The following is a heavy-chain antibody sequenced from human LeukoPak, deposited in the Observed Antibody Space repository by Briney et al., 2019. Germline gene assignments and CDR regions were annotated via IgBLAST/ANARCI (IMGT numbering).Heavy chain of an antibody. Sequence: GGSLRLSCEASGFAFSNHAMTWVRQAPGEGLQWVSTISDTGKATFYRDSVRGRFTISRDISNNTLYLQMDGLRADDTAVYYCARGGAYDYGVLDAWGQGTLVTVSS. CDR1: GFAFSNHA. D-gene: IGHD4/OR15-4a*01. J-gene: IGHJ5*02. CDR3: ARGGAYDYGVLDA. V-gene: IGHV3-23*01. CDR2: ISDTGKAT.